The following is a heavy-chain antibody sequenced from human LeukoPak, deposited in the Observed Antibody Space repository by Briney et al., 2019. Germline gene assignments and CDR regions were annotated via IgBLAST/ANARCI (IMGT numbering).Heavy chain of an antibody. J-gene: IGHJ4*02. CDR1: GGSFSGYY. D-gene: IGHD2-15*01. V-gene: IGHV4-34*01. Sequence: SETLSLTCAVYGGSFSGYYWSWIRQPPGKGLEWIGEINHSGSTNYNPSLKSRVTISVDTSKNQFSLKLSSVTAADTAVYYCARGQEDVVVVVAATLSPFDYWGQGTLVTVSS. CDR2: INHSGST. CDR3: ARGQEDVVVVVAATLSPFDY.